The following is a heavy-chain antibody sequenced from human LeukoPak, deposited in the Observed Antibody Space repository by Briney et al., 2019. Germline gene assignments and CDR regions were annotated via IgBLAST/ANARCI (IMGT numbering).Heavy chain of an antibody. D-gene: IGHD3-22*01. J-gene: IGHJ5*02. CDR1: SGSISRYY. Sequence: SETLSLTCTVSSGSISRYYWSWIRQPPGKGLDWIGYIYYTGSTYYNPSLKSRVTISVDTSKNQFSLKLSSVTAADTAVYYCASYDSSGYTNWFDPWGQGTLVTVSS. CDR2: IYYTGST. V-gene: IGHV4-59*12. CDR3: ASYDSSGYTNWFDP.